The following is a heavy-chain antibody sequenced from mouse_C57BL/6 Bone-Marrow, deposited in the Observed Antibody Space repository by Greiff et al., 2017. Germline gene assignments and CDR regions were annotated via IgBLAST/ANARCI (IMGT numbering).Heavy chain of an antibody. Sequence: VQLQQSGPELVKPGASVKLSCKASGYTFTSYDINWVKQRPGQGLEWIGWIYPRDGSTKYNEKFKGKATLTVDTSSSTAYMELHSLTSEDSAGYFCARLEVDGSSGEWYFDVWGTGTTVTVSS. D-gene: IGHD1-1*01. V-gene: IGHV1-85*01. J-gene: IGHJ1*03. CDR1: GYTFTSYD. CDR3: ARLEVDGSSGEWYFDV. CDR2: IYPRDGST.